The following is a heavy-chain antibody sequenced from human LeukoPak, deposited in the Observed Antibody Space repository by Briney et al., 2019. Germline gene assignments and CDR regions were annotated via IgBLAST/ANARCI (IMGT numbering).Heavy chain of an antibody. CDR1: GGSISSSTHY. CDR2: IYYSGNT. V-gene: IGHV4-39*01. Sequence: SETLSLTCTVSGGSISSSTHYWGWIRQPPGKGLEWIGSIYYSGNTYYNPSLESRVTISVDTSKNLFSLRLSSVTAADTAVYYCARIGWLAFDYWGQGTLVSVSS. CDR3: ARIGWLAFDY. J-gene: IGHJ4*02. D-gene: IGHD6-19*01.